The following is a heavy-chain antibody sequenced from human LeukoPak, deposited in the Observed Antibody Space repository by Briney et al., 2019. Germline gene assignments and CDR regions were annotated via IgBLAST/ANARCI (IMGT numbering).Heavy chain of an antibody. D-gene: IGHD2-15*01. Sequence: SETLSLTCTASGVSISSGSYYWSWIRQPAGKGLEWIGSIYTSGSTNYNPSLKSRVTISIDTSKNQFSLKLSSVTAADTAVYYCASGYCSGGSCYWVDYWGQGTLVTVSS. CDR2: IYTSGST. CDR3: ASGYCSGGSCYWVDY. V-gene: IGHV4-61*02. CDR1: GVSISSGSYY. J-gene: IGHJ4*02.